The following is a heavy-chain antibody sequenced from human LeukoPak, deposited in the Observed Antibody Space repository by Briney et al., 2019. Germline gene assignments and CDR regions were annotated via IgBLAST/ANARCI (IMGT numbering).Heavy chain of an antibody. Sequence: AGGSLRLSCAASGCIFSNYALSWVRQAPGKGLEWVSDISGSGGNTYYAKSVRGRFTISRDNSKNTLYLQMNSLRAGDTAIYYCVKRIQSALAAGYWGQGALVTVSS. CDR2: ISGSGGNT. CDR1: GCIFSNYA. J-gene: IGHJ4*02. CDR3: VKRIQSALAAGY. V-gene: IGHV3-23*01. D-gene: IGHD5-18*01.